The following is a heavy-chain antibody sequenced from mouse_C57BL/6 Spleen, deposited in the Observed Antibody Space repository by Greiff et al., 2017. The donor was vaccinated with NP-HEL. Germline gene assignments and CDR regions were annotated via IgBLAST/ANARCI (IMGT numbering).Heavy chain of an antibody. Sequence: DVHLVESGGGLVQPGGSLSLSCAASGFTFTDYYMSWVRQPPGKALEWLGFIRNKANGYTTEYSASVKGRFTISRDTSQSILYLQMNALRAEDSATYYCARSPTAYYFDYWGQGTTLTVSS. CDR2: IRNKANGYTT. CDR1: GFTFTDYY. V-gene: IGHV7-3*01. D-gene: IGHD1-2*01. J-gene: IGHJ2*01. CDR3: ARSPTAYYFDY.